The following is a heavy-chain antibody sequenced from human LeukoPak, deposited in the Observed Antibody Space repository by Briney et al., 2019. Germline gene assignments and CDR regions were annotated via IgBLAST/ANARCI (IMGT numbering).Heavy chain of an antibody. CDR2: IIPIFGTA. CDR3: ARVYCSGGRCYDY. V-gene: IGHV1-69*13. CDR1: GGTFSSYA. J-gene: IGHJ4*02. D-gene: IGHD2-15*01. Sequence: SVKVSCKASGGTFSSYAISWVRQAPGQGLEWMGGIIPIFGTANYAQKFQGRVTITADESTSTAYMELSSLRSEDTAVYYCARVYCSGGRCYDYRGQGTLVTVSS.